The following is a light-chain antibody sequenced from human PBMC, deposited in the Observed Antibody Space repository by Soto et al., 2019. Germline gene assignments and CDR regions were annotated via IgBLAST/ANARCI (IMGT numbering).Light chain of an antibody. CDR3: QQRSNWPGT. V-gene: IGKV3-11*01. J-gene: IGKJ2*01. Sequence: EIVLTQSPATLYLSPGERATLSCRASQSVGSYLAWYQQKPGQAPRLLIYDASNRATGIPARFSGSGSGTDFTLTISSLEPEDFAVYYCQQRSNWPGTFGQGTKLEIK. CDR2: DAS. CDR1: QSVGSY.